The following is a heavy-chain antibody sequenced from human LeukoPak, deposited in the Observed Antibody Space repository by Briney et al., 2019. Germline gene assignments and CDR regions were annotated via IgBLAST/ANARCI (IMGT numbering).Heavy chain of an antibody. CDR1: GFTFSSYG. CDR2: ISGSGGST. V-gene: IGHV3-23*01. J-gene: IGHJ4*02. D-gene: IGHD3-10*01. CDR3: AKDLDYGSSDY. Sequence: GGTLRLSCAASGFTFSSYGMSWVRQAPGKGLEWVSAISGSGGSTYYADSAKGRFTISRDNSKNTLYLQMNSLRAEDTAVYYCAKDLDYGSSDYWGQGTLVTVSS.